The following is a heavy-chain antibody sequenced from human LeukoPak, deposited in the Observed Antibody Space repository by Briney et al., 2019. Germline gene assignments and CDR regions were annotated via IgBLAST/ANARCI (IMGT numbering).Heavy chain of an antibody. CDR1: GDSISFHF. CDR3: ATLGRAAGNAFDI. D-gene: IGHD1-26*01. Sequence: PSETLSLTCSVSGDSISFHFWSWIRQPPGKGLEWIGHTYYGGSTDYNPSLASRVTVSADTSKNQFSLKLSSVTAADTAVYYCATLGRAAGNAFDIWGQRTVVIVSS. J-gene: IGHJ3*02. V-gene: IGHV4-59*11. CDR2: TYYGGST.